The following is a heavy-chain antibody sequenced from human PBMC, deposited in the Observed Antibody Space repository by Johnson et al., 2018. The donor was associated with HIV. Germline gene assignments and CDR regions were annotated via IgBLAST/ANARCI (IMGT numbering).Heavy chain of an antibody. CDR3: ARDRVWFGELYAFDI. Sequence: QVQLVESGGGSVKPRGSLRLSCGASGFPFSGHNMGWIRQAPGKGLEFVSYISSSGSSPYYLDSVKGRFTISRDNGRNSLYLQMNSLRAEDTAVYYCARDRVWFGELYAFDIWGQGTMVTVSS. J-gene: IGHJ3*02. CDR2: ISSSGSSP. CDR1: GFPFSGHN. V-gene: IGHV3-11*01. D-gene: IGHD3-10*01.